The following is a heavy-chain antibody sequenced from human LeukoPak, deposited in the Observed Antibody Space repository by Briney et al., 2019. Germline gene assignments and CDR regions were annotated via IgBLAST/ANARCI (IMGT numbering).Heavy chain of an antibody. V-gene: IGHV3-9*01. CDR1: GFTFDDYA. D-gene: IGHD1-26*01. CDR3: GRDLGGRSGY. CDR2: ISWKSGSI. J-gene: IGHJ4*02. Sequence: PGGSLRLSCAASGFTFDDYAMHWVRQAPGKGLEWVSGISWKSGSIGYADSVKGRFTISRDNAKNSLYLQMNSLRAEDTAVYYCGRDLGGRSGYWGQGTLVTVSS.